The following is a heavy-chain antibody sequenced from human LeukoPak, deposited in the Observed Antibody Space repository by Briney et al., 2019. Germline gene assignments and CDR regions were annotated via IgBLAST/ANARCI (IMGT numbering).Heavy chain of an antibody. D-gene: IGHD4-23*01. CDR3: ARTVVTPEGWFGY. CDR2: ISAYNGNT. J-gene: IGHJ4*02. CDR1: GGTFSSYG. V-gene: IGHV1-18*01. Sequence: ASVKVSCKASGGTFSSYGIGWVRQAPGQGLEWMGWISAYNGNTNYAQKLQGRVTMTTDTSTSTAYTELRSLRSDDTAVYYCARTVVTPEGWFGYWGQGTLVTVSS.